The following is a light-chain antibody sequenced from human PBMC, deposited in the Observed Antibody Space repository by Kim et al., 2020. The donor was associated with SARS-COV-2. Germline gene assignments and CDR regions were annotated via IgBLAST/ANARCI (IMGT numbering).Light chain of an antibody. CDR2: EVS. J-gene: IGLJ1*01. V-gene: IGLV2-8*01. CDR3: SSYAAISNFV. CDR1: SGDIGGYNY. Sequence: QSALTQPPSASGSPGQSVTISCTGTSGDIGGYNYVSWYQQHPGKAPKFMIYEVSKRHSGVPDRFSGSKSGNTASLTVSGLQAEDEADYYCSSYAAISNFVFVTGTKVTVL.